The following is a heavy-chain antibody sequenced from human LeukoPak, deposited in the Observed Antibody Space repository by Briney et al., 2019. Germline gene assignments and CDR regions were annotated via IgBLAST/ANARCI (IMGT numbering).Heavy chain of an antibody. D-gene: IGHD3-10*01. J-gene: IGHJ4*02. CDR2: INTNTGNP. V-gene: IGHV7-4-1*02. Sequence: PRASVKVFCKASGRTFTSYAMNWVRQAPGQGLEWMGWINTNTGNPTYAQGFTGRFVFSLDTSVSTAYLQISSLEAEDTAIYYCAREAYGSGSYHFDYWGQGTLVTASS. CDR1: GRTFTSYA. CDR3: AREAYGSGSYHFDY.